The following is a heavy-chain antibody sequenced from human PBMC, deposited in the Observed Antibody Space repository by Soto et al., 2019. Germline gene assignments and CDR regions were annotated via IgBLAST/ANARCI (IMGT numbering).Heavy chain of an antibody. V-gene: IGHV3-48*03. J-gene: IGHJ4*02. CDR3: ARDPEKYSGSDLGIDY. CDR1: GFPFRTYE. CDR2: ISDSGRTM. Sequence: EVQLVESGGGLVQPGGSLRLSCAASGFPFRTYEMNWVRQAPGKGLEWVSYISDSGRTMYYADSVKGRFTISRDNAKSSLYLQMNSPRAEDTAVYYCARDPEKYSGSDLGIDYWGQGTLVTVSS. D-gene: IGHD5-12*01.